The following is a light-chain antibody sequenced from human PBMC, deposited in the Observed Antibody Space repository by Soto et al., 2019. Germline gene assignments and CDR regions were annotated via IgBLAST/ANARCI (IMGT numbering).Light chain of an antibody. CDR2: AAS. CDR3: SSYTSGSTLYV. J-gene: IGLJ1*01. Sequence: QSALTQPASVSGSPGQSITISCTGTSSDVGGYNYVSWYQQHPGKAPRLMIYAASNRPSGVSHRFSGSRSGNTASLTISGLQAEDEADYYCSSYTSGSTLYVFGSGTQLTVL. CDR1: SSDVGGYNY. V-gene: IGLV2-14*01.